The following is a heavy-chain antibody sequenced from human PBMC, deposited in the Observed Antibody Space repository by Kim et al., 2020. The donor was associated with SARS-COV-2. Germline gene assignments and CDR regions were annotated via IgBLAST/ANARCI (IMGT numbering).Heavy chain of an antibody. V-gene: IGHV1-2*02. Sequence: ASVKVSCKASGYTFTGYYMHWVRQAPGQGLEWMGWINPNSGGTNYAQKFQGRVTMTRDTSISTAYMELSRLRSDDTAVYYCARGPGVLMVYAIPDYWGQGTLVTVSS. J-gene: IGHJ4*02. CDR1: GYTFTGYY. D-gene: IGHD2-8*01. CDR2: INPNSGGT. CDR3: ARGPGVLMVYAIPDY.